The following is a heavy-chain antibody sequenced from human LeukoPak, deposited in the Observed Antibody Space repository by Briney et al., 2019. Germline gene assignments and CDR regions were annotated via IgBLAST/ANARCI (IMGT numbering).Heavy chain of an antibody. CDR3: ARAGVRGVGYYYYYMDV. CDR1: GDSVPSNSAA. J-gene: IGHJ6*03. D-gene: IGHD3-10*01. V-gene: IGHV6-1*01. Sequence: SQTLSLTCAISGDSVPSNSAAWNWIRQSPPRGLEWLGRTYYRSKWYNDYAVSVKSRIIINPDTSKNQFSLQLNSVSPEDTAVYYCARAGVRGVGYYYYYMDVWGKGTTVTVSS. CDR2: TYYRSKWYN.